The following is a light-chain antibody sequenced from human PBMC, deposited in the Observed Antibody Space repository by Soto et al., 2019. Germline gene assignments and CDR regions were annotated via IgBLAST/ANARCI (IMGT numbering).Light chain of an antibody. CDR3: AACDDSLNGPV. J-gene: IGLJ2*01. Sequence: QAVVTQTPSASGTPGQRVTMSCSGTSSNIGINDVHWYRQLSGAAPQILIYDTAQRATGVPDRFSGSRSGTSDSLTISGLQSYDEAEYHCAACDDSLNGPVFGGGTKVTVL. CDR2: DTA. V-gene: IGLV1-44*01. CDR1: SSNIGIND.